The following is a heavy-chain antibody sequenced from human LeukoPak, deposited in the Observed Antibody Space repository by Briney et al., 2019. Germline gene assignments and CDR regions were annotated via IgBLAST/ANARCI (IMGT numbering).Heavy chain of an antibody. J-gene: IGHJ4*02. V-gene: IGHV1-2*06. CDR2: IKPNSGDT. Sequence: ASVKVSCKASGYNFIAYYIHWVRQAPGQGLEWMGRIKPNSGDTEYAQKFQGRVTMTRDTSITTAYMELSNLRSSDTAVYYCARFEMTTAPFDYWGQGTLVTVSS. CDR1: GYNFIAYY. CDR3: ARFEMTTAPFDY. D-gene: IGHD5-24*01.